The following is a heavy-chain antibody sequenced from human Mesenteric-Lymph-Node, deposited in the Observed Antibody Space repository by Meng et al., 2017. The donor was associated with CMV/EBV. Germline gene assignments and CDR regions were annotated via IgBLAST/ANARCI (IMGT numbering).Heavy chain of an antibody. CDR2: IYHSGST. J-gene: IGHJ4*02. D-gene: IGHD3-10*01. CDR1: ISSSHW. CDR3: ARDRRTYGSGSYPIYYFDY. Sequence: ISSSHWWSWVRPPPVTGLEWIGEIYHSGSTNYNPSLKSRVTISVDKSKNQFSLKLSSVTAADTAVYYCARDRRTYGSGSYPIYYFDYWGQGTLVTVSS. V-gene: IGHV4-4*02.